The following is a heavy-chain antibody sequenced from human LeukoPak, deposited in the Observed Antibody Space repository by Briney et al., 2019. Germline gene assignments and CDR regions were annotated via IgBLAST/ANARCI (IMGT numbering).Heavy chain of an antibody. Sequence: SETLSLTCAVYGGSFSGYYWSWIRQPPGKGLEWIGEINHSGSTNYNPSLKSRVTISVDTSKNQFPLKLSSVTAADTAVYYCARSVLGDYMDVWGKGTTVTISS. D-gene: IGHD1-26*01. CDR2: INHSGST. V-gene: IGHV4-34*01. J-gene: IGHJ6*03. CDR3: ARSVLGDYMDV. CDR1: GGSFSGYY.